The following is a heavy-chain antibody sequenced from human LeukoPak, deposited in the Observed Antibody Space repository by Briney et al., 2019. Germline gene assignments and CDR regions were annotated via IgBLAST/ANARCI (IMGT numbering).Heavy chain of an antibody. CDR1: GVSPTSGDHY. J-gene: IGHJ5*02. V-gene: IGHV4-30-4*01. CDR3: VGNYDSHRYTRGFT. Sequence: SQTLSLTCTLSGVSPTSGDHYWGWTRHPPGTGLEWMGYISYGGTTSYNPSLKSRASMSIDTSKNQFSLKLSSVSATDTAVYYCVGNYDSHRYTRGFTWGQGTLVTVSS. D-gene: IGHD3-16*02. CDR2: ISYGGTT.